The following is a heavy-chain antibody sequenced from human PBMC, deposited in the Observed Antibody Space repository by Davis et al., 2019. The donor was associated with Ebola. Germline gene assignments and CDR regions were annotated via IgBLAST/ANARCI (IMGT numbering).Heavy chain of an antibody. CDR1: GYTFTGYY. V-gene: IGHV1-2*02. CDR2: INPNSGGT. D-gene: IGHD1-26*01. J-gene: IGHJ6*02. Sequence: ASVKVSCKASGYTFTGYYMHWVRQAPGQGLEWMGWINPNSGGTNYAQKFQGRVTMTRDTSISTAYMELSRLRSDDTAVYYCARDEKGSGSYYNYYYGMDVWGQGTTVTVSS. CDR3: ARDEKGSGSYYNYYYGMDV.